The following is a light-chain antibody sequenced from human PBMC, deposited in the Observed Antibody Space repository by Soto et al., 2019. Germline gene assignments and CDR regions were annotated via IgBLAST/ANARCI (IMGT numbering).Light chain of an antibody. CDR2: DAS. Sequence: DIQMTQSPSTLSASVGDRVTITCRASQSISSWLAWYQQKPGKAPKLLIYDASRLQSGVPSRFSGSGGGTDFTLSISSVQPEDFATYFCQQSYMDPITFGQGTDWRL. J-gene: IGKJ5*01. CDR3: QQSYMDPIT. CDR1: QSISSW. V-gene: IGKV1-5*01.